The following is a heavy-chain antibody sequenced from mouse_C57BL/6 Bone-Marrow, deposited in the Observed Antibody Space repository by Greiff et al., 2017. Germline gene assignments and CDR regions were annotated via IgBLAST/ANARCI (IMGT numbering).Heavy chain of an antibody. J-gene: IGHJ4*01. CDR1: GYSFTGYY. V-gene: IGHV1-42*01. CDR3: ARFSTDAMDY. D-gene: IGHD2-1*01. Sequence: VQLQQSGPELVKPGASVKISCKASGYSFTGYYMNWVKQSPEKSLEWIGEINPSTGGTTYNQKFKAKATLTVDKSSSTAYMQLKSLTSEDSAFYYCARFSTDAMDYWGQGTSVTVSS. CDR2: INPSTGGT.